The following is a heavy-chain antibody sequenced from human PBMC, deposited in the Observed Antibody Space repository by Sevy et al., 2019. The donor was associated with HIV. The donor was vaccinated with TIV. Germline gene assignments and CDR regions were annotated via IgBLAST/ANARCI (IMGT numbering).Heavy chain of an antibody. CDR1: GFTFSSYG. V-gene: IGHV3-33*01. CDR3: ARGNRLSGWYGRDPYYFDY. J-gene: IGHJ4*02. CDR2: IWYDGNNK. Sequence: GGSLRLSCAASGFTFSSYGMHWVRQPPGKGLELVAVIWYDGNNKYYVESVKGRFIISRDNSKNILYLQMNSLRAEDTALYYCARGNRLSGWYGRDPYYFDYWGQGTLVTVSS. D-gene: IGHD6-19*01.